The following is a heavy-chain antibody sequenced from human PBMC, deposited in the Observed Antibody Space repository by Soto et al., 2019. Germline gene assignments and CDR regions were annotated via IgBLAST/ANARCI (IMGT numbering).Heavy chain of an antibody. Sequence: EVQLVESGGGLVKPGGSLRLSCAASGFTFSNAWINWVRQAPGKGLEWVGRIKSKTDGGTTDYAAPVKGRFTISRDDSKNTLYLQMNSLKTEDTAVYYCTTEDWYEGAGDYWGQGTLVTVSS. CDR2: IKSKTDGGTT. CDR3: TTEDWYEGAGDY. CDR1: GFTFSNAW. D-gene: IGHD1-1*01. V-gene: IGHV3-15*07. J-gene: IGHJ4*02.